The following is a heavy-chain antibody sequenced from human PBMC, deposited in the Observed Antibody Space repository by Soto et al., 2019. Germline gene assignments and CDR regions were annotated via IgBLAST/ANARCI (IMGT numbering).Heavy chain of an antibody. CDR3: ASASGGPYYYYYYMDV. CDR2: IYYSGST. Sequence: SETLSLTCTVSGGSISSSSYYWGWIRQPPGKGLEWIGSIYYSGSTYYNPSLKSRVTISVDTSKNQFSLKLSSVTAADTAVYYCASASGGPYYYYYYMDVWGKGTTVTVSS. CDR1: GGSISSSSYY. J-gene: IGHJ6*03. V-gene: IGHV4-39*01.